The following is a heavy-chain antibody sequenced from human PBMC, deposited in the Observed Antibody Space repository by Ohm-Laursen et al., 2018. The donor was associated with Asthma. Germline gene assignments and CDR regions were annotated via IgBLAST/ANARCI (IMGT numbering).Heavy chain of an antibody. CDR1: GFIFSDYF. V-gene: IGHV3-74*01. J-gene: IGHJ4*02. CDR2: IFPDGRHT. Sequence: SLRLSCAASGFIFSDYFAHWVRQGPGGGLIWISHIFPDGRHTNYADSVRGQFTISRDDAKNTLYLHMTGLRADDTAVYYCARGSSEGLQWGQGTLVTVSS. D-gene: IGHD6-19*01. CDR3: ARGSSEGLQ.